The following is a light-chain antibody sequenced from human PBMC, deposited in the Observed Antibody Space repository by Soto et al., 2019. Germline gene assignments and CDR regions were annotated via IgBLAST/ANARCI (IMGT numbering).Light chain of an antibody. J-gene: IGLJ2*01. V-gene: IGLV1-51*01. CDR1: SSNIGYSF. Sequence: QSVLTQPPSVSAAPGQTVTISCSGSSSNIGYSFVIWYQQLPGAAPQVLIYDSNKRPSGIPDRFSGSKSGTSGSLDITGLQTEDEADYYCATYARTMSVVVFGGGTKLTVL. CDR2: DSN. CDR3: ATYARTMSVVV.